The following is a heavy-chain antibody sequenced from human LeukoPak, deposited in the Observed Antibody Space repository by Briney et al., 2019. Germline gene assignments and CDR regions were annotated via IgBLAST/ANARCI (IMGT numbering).Heavy chain of an antibody. J-gene: IGHJ4*02. CDR1: GGSISSGGYY. D-gene: IGHD3-22*01. Sequence: SETLSLTCSVSGGSISSGGYYWSWIHQHPGKGLEWIGYIHYSGSTYYNPSLKSRITISVDTSKNQFSLKLSSVTAADTAVYYCAVRAYYYDSSDYYLDYWGQGTLVTVSS. V-gene: IGHV4-31*03. CDR3: AVRAYYYDSSDYYLDY. CDR2: IHYSGST.